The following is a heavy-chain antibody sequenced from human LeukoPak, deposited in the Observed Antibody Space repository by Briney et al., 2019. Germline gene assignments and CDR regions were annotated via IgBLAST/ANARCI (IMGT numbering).Heavy chain of an antibody. V-gene: IGHV3-7*01. J-gene: IGHJ2*01. D-gene: IGHD3-22*01. CDR2: IKQDGSEK. Sequence: GGSLRLSCAASGFTFSSYWMSWVRQAPGKGLEWVANIKQDGSEKYYVDSVKGRLTISRDNAKNSLYLQMNSLRAEDTAVYYCARVAEDSSGYHHFGLFWYFDLWGRGTLVTVSS. CDR1: GFTFSSYW. CDR3: ARVAEDSSGYHHFGLFWYFDL.